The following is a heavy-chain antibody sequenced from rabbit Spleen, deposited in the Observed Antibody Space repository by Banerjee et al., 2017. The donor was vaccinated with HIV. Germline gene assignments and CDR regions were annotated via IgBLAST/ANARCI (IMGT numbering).Heavy chain of an antibody. V-gene: IGHV1S40*01. J-gene: IGHJ2*02. CDR1: GFSFSSGY. CDR3: ARSISEVDWAFDP. CDR2: ISSGDGIT. Sequence: QSLEESGGDLVKPGASLTLTCTASGFSFSSGYMCWVRQAPGKGLEWIGCISSGDGITYYASWAKGRFTMSKTSSTTVTLQMTSLTVADMATYFCARSISEVDWAFDPWGPGTLVTVS. D-gene: IGHD4-2*01.